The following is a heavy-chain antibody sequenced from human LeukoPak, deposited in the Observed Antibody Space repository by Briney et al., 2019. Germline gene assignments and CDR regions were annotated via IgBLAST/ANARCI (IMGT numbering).Heavy chain of an antibody. Sequence: PSETLSLTCTVSGGSISSYYWSWIRQPAGKGLEWIGRIYTSGSTNYNPSLKSRVTMSVDTSKNQFSLKLSSVTAADTAVYYCARNRRRYYDSSGYDNWFDPWGQGTLVTVSS. J-gene: IGHJ5*02. V-gene: IGHV4-4*07. D-gene: IGHD3-22*01. CDR2: IYTSGST. CDR3: ARNRRRYYDSSGYDNWFDP. CDR1: GGSISSYY.